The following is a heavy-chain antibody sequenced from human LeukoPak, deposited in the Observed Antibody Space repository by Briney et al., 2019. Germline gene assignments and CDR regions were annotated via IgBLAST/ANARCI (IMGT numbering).Heavy chain of an antibody. CDR3: ATDYHGYFDY. CDR2: INKDGGEK. Sequence: GGSLRLSCAASGFTFSSYWMTWVRQAPGKGLEGLAKINKDGGEKYYVDSVKGRFTISRDNAKNSLYLQMSSLRAEDAAVYYCATDYHGYFDYWGQGTLVTVSS. V-gene: IGHV3-7*01. J-gene: IGHJ4*02. CDR1: GFTFSSYW. D-gene: IGHD1-14*01.